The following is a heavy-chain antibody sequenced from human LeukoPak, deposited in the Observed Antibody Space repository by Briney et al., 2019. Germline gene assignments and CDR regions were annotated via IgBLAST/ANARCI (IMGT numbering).Heavy chain of an antibody. CDR1: GFTFRSYA. CDR2: ISGSGGST. CDR3: AKYDGNQMPLLDY. D-gene: IGHD2-15*01. J-gene: IGHJ4*02. V-gene: IGHV3-23*01. Sequence: GGSLRLSCAASGFTFRSYAMSWVRNAPGKGLEWVSVISGSGGSTFYADSMKGRFTISRDQSKNMLHLQMNSLRAEDTAVYYCAKYDGNQMPLLDYWGQGILVTVSS.